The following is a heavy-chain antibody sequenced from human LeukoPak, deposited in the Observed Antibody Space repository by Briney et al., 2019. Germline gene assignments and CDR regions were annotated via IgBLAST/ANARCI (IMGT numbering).Heavy chain of an antibody. J-gene: IGHJ4*02. Sequence: GGSLRLSCEASGFMFSNYGMHWVRQAPGKGLEWVAFIQYDGIKKYYADSVKGRFTSSRDNSKNTLYLQMSSLRAEDTAVYYCARDEINYGSGSFDYWGQGTLVTVSS. CDR3: ARDEINYGSGSFDY. CDR2: IQYDGIKK. V-gene: IGHV3-30*02. CDR1: GFMFSNYG. D-gene: IGHD3-10*01.